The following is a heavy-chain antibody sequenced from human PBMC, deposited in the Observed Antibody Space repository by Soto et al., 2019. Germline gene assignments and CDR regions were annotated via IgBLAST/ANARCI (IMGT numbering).Heavy chain of an antibody. J-gene: IGHJ3*02. CDR1: GYTFTSYA. Sequence: QVQLVQSGAEVKKPGASVKVSCKASGYTFTSYAMHWVRQAPGQRLEWMGWINAGNGNTKYSQKFQGRVTITRDTAASTAYMELSSLRSEDTAVYYCARDSPWLLLDAFDIWGQGTMVTVSS. CDR3: ARDSPWLLLDAFDI. CDR2: INAGNGNT. V-gene: IGHV1-3*01. D-gene: IGHD2-15*01.